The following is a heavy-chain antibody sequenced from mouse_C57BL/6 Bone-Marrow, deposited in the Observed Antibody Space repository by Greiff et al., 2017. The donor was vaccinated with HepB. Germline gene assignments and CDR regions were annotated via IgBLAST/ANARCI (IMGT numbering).Heavy chain of an antibody. CDR2: IHPNSGST. J-gene: IGHJ2*01. Sequence: QVQLQQPGAELVKPGASVKSSCKASGYTFTSYWMHWVKQRPGQGLEWIGMIHPNSGSTNYNEKFKSKATLTVDNSSSTAYMQLSSLTSEDSAVYYCARMYYYGSSYNYWGQGTTLTVSS. CDR1: GYTFTSYW. V-gene: IGHV1-64*01. CDR3: ARMYYYGSSYNY. D-gene: IGHD1-1*01.